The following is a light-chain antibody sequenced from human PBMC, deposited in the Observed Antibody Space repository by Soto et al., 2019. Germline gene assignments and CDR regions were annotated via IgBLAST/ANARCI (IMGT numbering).Light chain of an antibody. J-gene: IGKJ2*01. V-gene: IGKV3-11*01. CDR2: DAS. CDR3: QQRSNWPPT. CDR1: QSVRSY. Sequence: EIVLTQSPATLSLSPGERATLSCRASQSVRSYLAWYQQKHGQAPRLLIYDASNRATGIPARFSGGGSGTDFTRPISSLEPEDFAVYYCQQRSNWPPTFGQGTKLEIK.